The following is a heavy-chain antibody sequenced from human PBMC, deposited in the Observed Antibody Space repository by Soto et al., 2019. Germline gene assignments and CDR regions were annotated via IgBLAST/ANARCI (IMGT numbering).Heavy chain of an antibody. Sequence: ASVKVSCKASGYTFTSYGISWVRQAPGQGLEWMGWISAYNGNTNYAQKLQGRVTMTTDTSTSTAYMELRSLRSDDTAVYYCARVHSITISLEGEENWFDPWGQLTLGTLS. J-gene: IGHJ5*02. CDR3: ARVHSITISLEGEENWFDP. CDR1: GYTFTSYG. CDR2: ISAYNGNT. V-gene: IGHV1-18*01. D-gene: IGHD3-3*01.